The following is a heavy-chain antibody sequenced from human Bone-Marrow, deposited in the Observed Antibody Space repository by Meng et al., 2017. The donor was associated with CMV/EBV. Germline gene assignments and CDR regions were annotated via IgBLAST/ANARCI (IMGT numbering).Heavy chain of an antibody. V-gene: IGHV3-74*01. J-gene: IGHJ3*02. CDR2: INGDGSST. D-gene: IGHD3-3*01. CDR1: GFTFSSYW. Sequence: GGSLRLSCAASGFTFSSYWMHWVRQAPGKGLVWVSRINGDGSSTSYADSVKGRFTISRDNAKNTLYLQMNSLRAEDTAVYYCARVFGRDFWSGYYTDAFDIWGQGTMVTVSS. CDR3: ARVFGRDFWSGYYTDAFDI.